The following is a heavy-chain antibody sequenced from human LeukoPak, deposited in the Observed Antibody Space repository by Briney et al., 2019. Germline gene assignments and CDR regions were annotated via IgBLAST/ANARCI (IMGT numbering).Heavy chain of an antibody. CDR2: ISAYNGNT. D-gene: IGHD3-22*01. Sequence: ASVKVSCKASGYTFTSYGISWVRQAPGQGLEWMGWISAYNGNTNYAQKLQGRVTMTTDTSTSTAYMEVRSLRSDDTAVYYWAKAEGITMIVVVITPFDYWVQGTLVTVSS. V-gene: IGHV1-18*01. CDR1: GYTFTSYG. J-gene: IGHJ4*02. CDR3: AKAEGITMIVVVITPFDY.